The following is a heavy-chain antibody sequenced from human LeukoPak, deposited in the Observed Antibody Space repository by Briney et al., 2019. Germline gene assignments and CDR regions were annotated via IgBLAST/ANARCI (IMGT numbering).Heavy chain of an antibody. Sequence: GGSLRLSCAASGFTFSSHVMSWVRQAPGKGLEWVSGISGSGGSTYYADSVKGRFTISRDNSKNTLYLQMNSLRAEDTAVYYCAKMCSGGSCYYFDYWGQGTLVTVSS. CDR3: AKMCSGGSCYYFDY. D-gene: IGHD2-15*01. V-gene: IGHV3-23*01. CDR1: GFTFSSHV. J-gene: IGHJ4*02. CDR2: ISGSGGST.